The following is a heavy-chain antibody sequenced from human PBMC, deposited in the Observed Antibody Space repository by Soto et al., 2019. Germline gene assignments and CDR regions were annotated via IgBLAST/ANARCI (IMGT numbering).Heavy chain of an antibody. CDR3: ARDTTGSGGIDC. CDR2: ISTDGSST. Sequence: GGSLRLSCAASGFIFSTYWMHWVRQVPGKGLVWVSRISTDGSSTSYADSVKGRFTISRDNAKNTLFLQMNSLRAEDTAMYYCARDTTGSGGIDCWGQGTLVTVSS. V-gene: IGHV3-74*01. D-gene: IGHD2-15*01. J-gene: IGHJ4*02. CDR1: GFIFSTYW.